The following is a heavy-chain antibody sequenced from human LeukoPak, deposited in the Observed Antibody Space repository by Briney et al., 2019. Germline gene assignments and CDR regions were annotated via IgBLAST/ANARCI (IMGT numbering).Heavy chain of an antibody. D-gene: IGHD6-6*01. CDR1: GFTFSTYW. CDR3: VSSMYSSSTF. Sequence: PGGSLRLSCAASGFTFSTYWMHWVRQAPGEGLVWVSRIDSDGSETSYAGSVKGRFTISRDKAKNTVYLQMNSLRVEDTAVYYCVSSMYSSSTFWGQGTLVTVSS. V-gene: IGHV3-74*01. CDR2: IDSDGSET. J-gene: IGHJ4*02.